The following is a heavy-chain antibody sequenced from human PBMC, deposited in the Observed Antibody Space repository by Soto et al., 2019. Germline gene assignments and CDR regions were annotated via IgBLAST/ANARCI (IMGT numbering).Heavy chain of an antibody. V-gene: IGHV4-59*01. J-gene: IGHJ3*02. CDR3: ARGGYSSNDAFDI. CDR1: GGSISSYY. CDR2: IYYSGST. Sequence: QVQLQESGPGLVKPSETLSLTCTVSGGSISSYYWSWIRQPPGKGLEWIGYIYYSGSTNYNPSLKSRVTISVDTSKNQCSLKLSSVTAADTAVYYCARGGYSSNDAFDIWGQGTMVTVSS. D-gene: IGHD5-18*01.